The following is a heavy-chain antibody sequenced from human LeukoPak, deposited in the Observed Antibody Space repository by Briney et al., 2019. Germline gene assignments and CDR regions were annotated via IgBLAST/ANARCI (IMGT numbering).Heavy chain of an antibody. CDR2: ISAYNGNT. J-gene: IGHJ4*02. CDR1: GYTFTSYG. V-gene: IGHV1-18*01. CDR3: VRDSDSSGWYPGFDY. Sequence: ASVKVSCKASGYTFTSYGISWVRQAPGQGLEWMGWISAYNGNTNYAQKLQGRVTMTTDTSTSTAYMELRSLRSDDTAVYYCVRDSDSSGWYPGFDYWGQGTLVTVSS. D-gene: IGHD6-19*01.